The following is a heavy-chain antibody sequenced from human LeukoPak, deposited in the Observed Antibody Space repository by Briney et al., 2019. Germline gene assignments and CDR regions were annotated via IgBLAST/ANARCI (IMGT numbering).Heavy chain of an antibody. V-gene: IGHV3-9*01. D-gene: IGHD6-19*01. CDR1: GFTFDDYA. Sequence: PGGSLRLSCAASGFTFDDYAMHWVRQAPGKGLEWVSGISWNSGSIGYADSVKGRSTISRDNAKNSLYLQMNSLRAEDTAVYYCAKQGSEYSSGWYGDYFDYWGQGTLVTVSS. CDR3: AKQGSEYSSGWYGDYFDY. CDR2: ISWNSGSI. J-gene: IGHJ4*02.